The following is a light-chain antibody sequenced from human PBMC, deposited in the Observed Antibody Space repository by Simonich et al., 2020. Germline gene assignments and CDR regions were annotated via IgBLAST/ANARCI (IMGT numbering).Light chain of an antibody. J-gene: IGKJ4*01. CDR3: QQYGSLLT. V-gene: IGKV3-20*01. CDR2: GAS. Sequence: EIVMTQSPATRSLSPGERATLSCRASQSVSSSYLALYQQKPGQAPRLLIKGASSRAPGIPDRFSGSGSGTDFTLTISRLEPEDFAVYYCQQYGSLLTFGGGTKVEIK. CDR1: QSVSSSY.